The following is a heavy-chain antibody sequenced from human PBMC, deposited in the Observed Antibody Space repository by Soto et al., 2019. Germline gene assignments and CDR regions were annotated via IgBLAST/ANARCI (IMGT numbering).Heavy chain of an antibody. J-gene: IGHJ5*01. CDR2: INHSGST. CDR1: GGSFSVYY. D-gene: IGHD1-1*01. Sequence: SETLSLTCAVNGGSFSVYYWSWIRQPPGKGLEWIGEINHSGSTNYNPSLKSRVTLSVDTSKNQFSLKLSSVTAADTAVYYCARGRKVERRTSNWFYPCALRVLVTVSA. CDR3: ARGRKVERRTSNWFYP. V-gene: IGHV4-34*01.